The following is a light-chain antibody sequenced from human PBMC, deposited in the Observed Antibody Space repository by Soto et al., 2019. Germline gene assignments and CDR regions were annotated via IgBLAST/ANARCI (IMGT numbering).Light chain of an antibody. CDR2: AAS. Sequence: DIQLTQSPSFLSASVGDRVTITCRASQGISSYLAWYQQKPVKAPKLLIYAASTLQSVVPSRFSVSGSGTEFTLTISSLQPEDFATYYCQQLKTFGPGTKVDIK. J-gene: IGKJ3*01. CDR3: QQLKT. CDR1: QGISSY. V-gene: IGKV1-9*01.